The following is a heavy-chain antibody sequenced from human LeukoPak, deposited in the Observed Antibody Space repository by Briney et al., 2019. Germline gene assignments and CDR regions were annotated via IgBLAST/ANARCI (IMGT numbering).Heavy chain of an antibody. CDR1: GFTFSSYE. CDR3: ARQNKGSSWGYYYYYGMDV. D-gene: IGHD6-13*01. CDR2: ISSSGSTI. Sequence: GGSLRLSCAASGFTFSSYEMNWVRQAPGKGLEWVSYISSSGSTIYYADSVKGRLTISRDNAKNSLYLQMNSLRAEDTAVYYCARQNKGSSWGYYYYYGMDVWGQGTTVTVSS. V-gene: IGHV3-48*03. J-gene: IGHJ6*02.